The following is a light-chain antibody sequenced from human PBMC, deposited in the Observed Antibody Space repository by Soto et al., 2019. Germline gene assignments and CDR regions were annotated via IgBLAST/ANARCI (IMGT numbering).Light chain of an antibody. CDR2: GAF. V-gene: IGKV3-15*01. J-gene: IGKJ2*01. CDR1: QSVSSN. CDR3: QQRSNWPRYT. Sequence: IVMTQSPATLSVSPGERATLSCRASQSVSSNLAWYQQKPGQAPRLLIYGAFTRVTGIPARFSGSGSGTEFTLTISSLQAEDFAVYYCQQRSNWPRYTLGQGTKVDIK.